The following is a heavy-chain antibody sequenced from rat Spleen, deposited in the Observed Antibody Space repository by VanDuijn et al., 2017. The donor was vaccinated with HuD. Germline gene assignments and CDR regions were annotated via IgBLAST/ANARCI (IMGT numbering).Heavy chain of an antibody. CDR3: TAGGPYYFDN. CDR1: GFIFSDYY. V-gene: IGHV5-20*01. Sequence: EGQLVESGGGLVQPGRSMKLSCAGSGFIFSDYYMAWVRQAPTKGLEWVASISYDGASSYYRDSVKGRFTISRDNAKSSQYLQMDSLRSEDTATYYCTAGGPYYFDNWGQGVMVTVSS. J-gene: IGHJ2*01. D-gene: IGHD1-11*01. CDR2: ISYDGASS.